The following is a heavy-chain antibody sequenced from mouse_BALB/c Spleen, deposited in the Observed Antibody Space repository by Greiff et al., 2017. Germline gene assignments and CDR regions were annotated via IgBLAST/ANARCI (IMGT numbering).Heavy chain of an antibody. CDR1: GFTFSNYW. CDR2: IRLKSNNYAT. CDR3: TRLTGNVSFAY. J-gene: IGHJ3*01. Sequence: EVKLVESGGGLVQPGGSMKLSCVASGFTFSNYWMNWVRQSPEKGLEWVAEIRLKSNNYATHYAESVKGRFTISRDDSKSSVYLQMNNLRAEDTGIYYCTRLTGNVSFAYWGQGTLVTVSA. V-gene: IGHV6-6*02. D-gene: IGHD4-1*01.